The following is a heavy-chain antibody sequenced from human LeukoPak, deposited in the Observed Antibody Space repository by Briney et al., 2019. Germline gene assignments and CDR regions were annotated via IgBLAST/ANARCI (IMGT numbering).Heavy chain of an antibody. D-gene: IGHD3-16*02. J-gene: IGHJ4*02. CDR1: GGSFSGYY. CDR3: ARELYDYVRGSYRRPYYFDY. CDR2: INHSGST. V-gene: IGHV4-34*01. Sequence: PSETLSLTCAVYGGSFSGYYWSWIRQPPGKGLEWIGEINHSGSTNYNPSLKSRVTISVDTSKNQFSLKLSSVTAADTAVYYCARELYDYVRGSYRRPYYFDYWGQGTLVTVSS.